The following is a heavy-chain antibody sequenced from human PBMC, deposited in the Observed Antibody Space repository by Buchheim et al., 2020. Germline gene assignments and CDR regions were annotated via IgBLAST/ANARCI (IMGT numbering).Heavy chain of an antibody. V-gene: IGHV4-59*01. Sequence: QVQLQESGPGLVKPSETLSLTCTVSGGSISSYYWSWIRQPPGKGLEWIGYIYYSGSTNYNPSLKSRVTISVDTSKNQFSLKLSSVTAADTAVYYCARGRTADPKKGNWFDPWGQGTL. CDR2: IYYSGST. CDR3: ARGRTADPKKGNWFDP. J-gene: IGHJ5*02. CDR1: GGSISSYY.